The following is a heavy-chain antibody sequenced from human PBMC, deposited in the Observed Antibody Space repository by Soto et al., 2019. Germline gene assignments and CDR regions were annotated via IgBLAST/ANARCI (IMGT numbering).Heavy chain of an antibody. D-gene: IGHD4-17*01. CDR3: ARAPPYGDYAHDCFDY. J-gene: IGHJ4*02. V-gene: IGHV1-46*02. CDR2: INPSGGST. Sequence: VSVKISCKASGYTFNSYYMHWVRHAHGQGLEWMGIINPSGGSTSYAQKFQGRVTMTRDTSTSTVYMELSSLRSEDTAVYYCARAPPYGDYAHDCFDYWGQGTLVTVSS. CDR1: GYTFNSYY.